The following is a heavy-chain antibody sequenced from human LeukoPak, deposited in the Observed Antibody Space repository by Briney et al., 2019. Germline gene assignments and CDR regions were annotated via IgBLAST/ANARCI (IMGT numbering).Heavy chain of an antibody. V-gene: IGHV4-59*12. Sequence: SETLSLTCTVSGGSISSYYWSWIRQPPGKGLEWIGYIYYSGSTNYNPSLKSRVTISVDTSKNQFSLKLSSVTAADTAVYYCAKISMVATLSNNWFDPWGQGTLVTVSS. CDR2: IYYSGST. CDR3: AKISMVATLSNNWFDP. J-gene: IGHJ5*02. CDR1: GGSISSYY. D-gene: IGHD5-12*01.